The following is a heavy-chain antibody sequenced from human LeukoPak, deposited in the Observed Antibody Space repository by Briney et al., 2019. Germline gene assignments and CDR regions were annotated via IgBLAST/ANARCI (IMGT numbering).Heavy chain of an antibody. V-gene: IGHV1-3*01. Sequence: ASVKVSCKASGYTFTSYTMHWVRQAPGQRLEWMGWINAGNGSTKYSQNFQGRVTITRDTSASTAYMELSSLRSEDTAVYYCARVDTATLDYWGQGTLVTVSS. D-gene: IGHD5-18*01. CDR1: GYTFTSYT. J-gene: IGHJ4*02. CDR3: ARVDTATLDY. CDR2: INAGNGST.